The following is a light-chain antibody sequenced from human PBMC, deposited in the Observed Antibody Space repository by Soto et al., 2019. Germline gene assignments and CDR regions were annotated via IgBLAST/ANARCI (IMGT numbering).Light chain of an antibody. CDR3: QQYHTDWT. V-gene: IGKV3-20*01. CDR1: QSVSSSF. CDR2: GAS. J-gene: IGKJ1*01. Sequence: EIVLTQFPGTLSLSPGERATISCRASQSVSSSFLAWFQQKPGQAPRLLIYGASSRATGIPDRFSGRGSGTDFTLTISSLQADDFATYYCQQYHTDWTFGQGTKVEV.